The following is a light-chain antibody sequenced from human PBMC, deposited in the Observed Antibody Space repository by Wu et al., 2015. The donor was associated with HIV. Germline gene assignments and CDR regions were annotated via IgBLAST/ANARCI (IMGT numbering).Light chain of an antibody. V-gene: IGKV3-11*01. Sequence: EIILTQSPATLSLSPGGRATLSCRASQSVSTYLAWYQQKPGQAPRLLIYDTFYRAAGIPVRFSGRGSETDFTLTISSLESEDSAVYYCQQRTTFGQGTRLEI. CDR3: QQRTT. CDR1: QSVSTY. CDR2: DTF. J-gene: IGKJ5*01.